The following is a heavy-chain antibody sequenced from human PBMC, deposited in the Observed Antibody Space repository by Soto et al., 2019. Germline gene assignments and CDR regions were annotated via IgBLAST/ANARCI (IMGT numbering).Heavy chain of an antibody. V-gene: IGHV4-31*03. Sequence: SETLSLTCTVSGGSISSGGYYWSWIRQHPGKGLEWIGYIYYSGSTYYNPPLKSRVTISVDTSKNQFSLKLSSVTAADTAVYYCARRGIVVVTATDYYYYGMDVWGQGTTVTVSS. CDR2: IYYSGST. D-gene: IGHD2-21*02. J-gene: IGHJ6*02. CDR3: ARRGIVVVTATDYYYYGMDV. CDR1: GGSISSGGYY.